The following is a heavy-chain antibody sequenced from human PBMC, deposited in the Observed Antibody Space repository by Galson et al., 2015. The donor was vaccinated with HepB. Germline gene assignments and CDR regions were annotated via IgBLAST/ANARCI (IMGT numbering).Heavy chain of an antibody. Sequence: LRLSCAVSGFTFSNYAMNWVRQAPGKGLEWVSAISGSGDRTDYADPVRGRFTISRDNSKDTLYLQMNSLRAEDTAVYYCARGRGYCSGGSCYGRYGFDYWGQGTLVTVSS. CDR1: GFTFSNYA. CDR2: ISGSGDRT. V-gene: IGHV3-23*01. CDR3: ARGRGYCSGGSCYGRYGFDY. J-gene: IGHJ4*02. D-gene: IGHD2-15*01.